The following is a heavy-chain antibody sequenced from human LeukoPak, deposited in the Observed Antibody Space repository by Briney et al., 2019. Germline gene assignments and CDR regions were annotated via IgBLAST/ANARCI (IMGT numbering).Heavy chain of an antibody. V-gene: IGHV3-21*01. CDR3: GRGYVTMAPSY. CDR1: GFTFNTYG. D-gene: IGHD3-10*02. Sequence: GGSLRLSCAASGFTFNTYGMNWVRQAPGKGLEWLSYIRPSPSHTYYADSVRGRFVISRDDAKSSLYLQMSSLRAEDTAGEYCGRGYVTMAPSYRGLGTLVTVSS. J-gene: IGHJ4*02. CDR2: IRPSPSHT.